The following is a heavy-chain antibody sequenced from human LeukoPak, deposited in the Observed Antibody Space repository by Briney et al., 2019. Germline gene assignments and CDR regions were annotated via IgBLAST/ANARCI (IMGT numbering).Heavy chain of an antibody. CDR3: VRDFEWSFDT. V-gene: IGHV3-23*01. CDR1: GFTFSTYA. CDR2: FSGNRGRT. Sequence: GGSLRLSCAASGFTFSTYAMTWVRQAPGKGLEWVSSFSGNRGRTYYADSVKGRFTISRDDSKNTLYLQMNSLRAEDTALYYCVRDFEWSFDTWDQGTLVTVSS. J-gene: IGHJ4*02. D-gene: IGHD3-3*01.